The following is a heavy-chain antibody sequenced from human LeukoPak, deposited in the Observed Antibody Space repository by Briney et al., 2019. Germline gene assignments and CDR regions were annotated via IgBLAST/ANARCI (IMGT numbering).Heavy chain of an antibody. D-gene: IGHD3-10*01. V-gene: IGHV4-59*01. CDR2: IYYSGST. J-gene: IGHJ4*02. CDR3: ARAVWFGELLSGGNYFDY. Sequence: SETLSLTCTVSGGSISSYYWSWIRQPPGKGLEWIGYIYYSGSTNCNPSLKSRVTISVDTSKNQFSLKLSSVTAADTAVYYCARAVWFGELLSGGNYFDYWGQGTLVTVLS. CDR1: GGSISSYY.